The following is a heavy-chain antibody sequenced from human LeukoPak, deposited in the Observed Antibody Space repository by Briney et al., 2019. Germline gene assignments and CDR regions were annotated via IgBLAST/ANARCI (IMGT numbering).Heavy chain of an antibody. Sequence: PSETLSLTCTVSGGSISSYYWSWIRQPPGKGLEWIGYIYYSGSTNYNPSLKSRVTISVDTSKNQFSLKLSSVTAADTAVYYCARGGSPTSTVTTRLDYWGQGTLVTVSS. CDR1: GGSISSYY. CDR2: IYYSGST. J-gene: IGHJ4*02. V-gene: IGHV4-59*08. CDR3: ARGGSPTSTVTTRLDY. D-gene: IGHD4-17*01.